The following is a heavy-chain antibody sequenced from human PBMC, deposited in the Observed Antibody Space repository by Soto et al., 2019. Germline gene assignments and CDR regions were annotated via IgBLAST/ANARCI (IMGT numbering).Heavy chain of an antibody. D-gene: IGHD6-19*01. CDR1: GYSFTSYW. V-gene: IGHV5-51*01. J-gene: IGHJ4*02. Sequence: GESLKISCKGSGYSFTSYWIGWVRQMPGKGLEWMGIIYPGDSDTRYSPSFQGQVTISADKSISTAYLQWSSLKASDTAMYYCARGDPSSGWYQPYFDYWGQGTLVTVSS. CDR3: ARGDPSSGWYQPYFDY. CDR2: IYPGDSDT.